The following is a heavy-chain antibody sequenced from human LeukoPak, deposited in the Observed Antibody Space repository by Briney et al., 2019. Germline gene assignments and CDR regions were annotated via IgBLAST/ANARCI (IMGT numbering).Heavy chain of an antibody. CDR1: GFTVSSNY. J-gene: IGHJ6*02. CDR2: IYSGGST. Sequence: GGSLRLSCAASGFTVSSNYMSWVRQAPGKGLEWVSVIYSGGSTYYADSVKGRFTISRDNSKNTLYLQMNSLRAEDTAVYYCARDKYYYGSGKNFYYYYGMDVWGQGTTVTVSS. CDR3: ARDKYYYGSGKNFYYYYGMDV. D-gene: IGHD3-10*01. V-gene: IGHV3-66*01.